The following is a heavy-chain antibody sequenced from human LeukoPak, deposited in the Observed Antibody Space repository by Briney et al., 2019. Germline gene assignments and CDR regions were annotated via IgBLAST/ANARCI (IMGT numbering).Heavy chain of an antibody. CDR3: AKSSTYSGAYYFDY. J-gene: IGHJ4*02. V-gene: IGHV3-30*02. D-gene: IGHD1-26*01. CDR2: LRDDGINK. CDR1: GFTFSAYG. Sequence: PGGSLRLSCAASGFTFSAYGMHWVRQAPGKGLEWVAFLRDDGINKYHADSVKGRFTISRDNSKNTLFLQINTLRAEDTAVYYCAKSSTYSGAYYFDYWGQGTLVTVSS.